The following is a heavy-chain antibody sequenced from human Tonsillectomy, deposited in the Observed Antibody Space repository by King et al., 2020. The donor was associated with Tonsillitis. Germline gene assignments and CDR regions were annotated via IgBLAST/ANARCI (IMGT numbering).Heavy chain of an antibody. V-gene: IGHV3-11*06. D-gene: IGHD6-19*01. CDR2: ISGSSSYT. CDR3: ARPLFREQWLVPFDS. CDR1: GFTFNDFC. J-gene: IGHJ4*02. Sequence: VQLVESGGGLVQPGGSLRLSCAASGFTFNDFCMGWIRQAPGKGLEWVSYISGSSSYTNYADSVRGRFTISRDNAKNSLYLQMNSLRAEDTAIYYCARPLFREQWLVPFDSWGQGTLVTVSS.